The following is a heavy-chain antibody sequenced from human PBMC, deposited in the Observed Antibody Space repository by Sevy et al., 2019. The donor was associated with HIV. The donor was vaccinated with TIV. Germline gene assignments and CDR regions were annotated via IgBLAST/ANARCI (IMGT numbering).Heavy chain of an antibody. J-gene: IGHJ4*02. D-gene: IGHD6-19*01. Sequence: GGSLRLSCEASGFTFRSYAMSWVRQAPGKGLEWVSGFIGSGDNTYYADSVKGRFTVSRDNSKNTLYVQMNSLRAEDTAVYYCAKGVSWLVLGGYFDYWGQGTPVTVSS. CDR3: AKGVSWLVLGGYFDY. V-gene: IGHV3-23*01. CDR2: FIGSGDNT. CDR1: GFTFRSYA.